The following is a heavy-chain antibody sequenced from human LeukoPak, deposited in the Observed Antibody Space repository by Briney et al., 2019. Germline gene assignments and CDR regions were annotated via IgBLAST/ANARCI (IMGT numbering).Heavy chain of an antibody. Sequence: ASVKLSCKASGYTFSSYVINWVRQAPGQGLEWMGRISPYNGNTNYAQKLQGRVTMTTDTSTSTAYMELRSLRSDDTAVYYCARDLYAGVLTYWGQGTLVTVSS. CDR1: GYTFSSYV. CDR2: ISPYNGNT. V-gene: IGHV1-18*01. D-gene: IGHD2-21*02. CDR3: ARDLYAGVLTY. J-gene: IGHJ4*02.